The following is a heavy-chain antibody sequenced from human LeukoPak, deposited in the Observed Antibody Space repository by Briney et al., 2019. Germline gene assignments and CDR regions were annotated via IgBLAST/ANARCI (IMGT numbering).Heavy chain of an antibody. V-gene: IGHV4-39*07. D-gene: IGHD3-10*01. CDR3: ARDRFARDYYYYMDV. Sequence: SETLSLTCTVSGGSISSSSYYWGWIRQPPGKGLEWIGSIYYSGDTYYNPSLKGRVTTSVDTSKSQFSLRLSSVTAADTAVYYCARDRFARDYYYYMDVWGKGTTVTVSS. CDR1: GGSISSSSYY. CDR2: IYYSGDT. J-gene: IGHJ6*03.